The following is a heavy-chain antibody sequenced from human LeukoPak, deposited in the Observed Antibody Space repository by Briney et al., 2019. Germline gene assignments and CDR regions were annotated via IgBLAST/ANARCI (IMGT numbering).Heavy chain of an antibody. Sequence: GGSLRLSCAASGFTFSSYAMSWVRQAPGKGLEWVSAISGNDGSTYYADSVKGRFTISKDNAKNSVYPQMNSLRAEDTAVYYCVRDFSLTRLERPFDPWGQGTLVTVSS. V-gene: IGHV3-23*01. CDR3: VRDFSLTRLERPFDP. CDR1: GFTFSSYA. CDR2: ISGNDGST. D-gene: IGHD1-1*01. J-gene: IGHJ5*02.